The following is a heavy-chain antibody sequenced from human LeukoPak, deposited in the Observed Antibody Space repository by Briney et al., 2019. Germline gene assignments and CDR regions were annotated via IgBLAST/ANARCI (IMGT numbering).Heavy chain of an antibody. Sequence: GGSLRLSCAASGFTFSTYNMNWVRQAPGKGLEWVSYISSSSSTIYYADSVKGRFTISRDNAKNSLYLQMSSLRAEDTAVYYCARDLLWGSKYYFDYWGQGTLVTVSS. CDR2: ISSSSSTI. CDR3: ARDLLWGSKYYFDY. V-gene: IGHV3-48*01. CDR1: GFTFSTYN. J-gene: IGHJ4*02. D-gene: IGHD3-16*01.